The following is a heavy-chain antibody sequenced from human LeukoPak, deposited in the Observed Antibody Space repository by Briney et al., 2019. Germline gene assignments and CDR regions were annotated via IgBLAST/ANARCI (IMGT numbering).Heavy chain of an antibody. Sequence: SETLSLTCAVYGGSFSGYYWSWIRQPPGKGLEWIGEINHSGSTKYNPSLKSRVTISVDTSKNQFSLILSSVTAADTPVYYCTRGASGWSSSYYYYYMDVWDKGTTVTVSS. CDR1: GGSFSGYY. D-gene: IGHD6-19*01. V-gene: IGHV4-34*01. CDR2: INHSGST. J-gene: IGHJ6*03. CDR3: TRGASGWSSSYYYYYMDV.